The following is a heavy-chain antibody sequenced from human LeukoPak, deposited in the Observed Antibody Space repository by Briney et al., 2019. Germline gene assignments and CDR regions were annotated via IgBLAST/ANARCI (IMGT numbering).Heavy chain of an antibody. CDR1: GGSISSGGYS. CDR2: IYHSGST. V-gene: IGHV4-30-2*01. J-gene: IGHJ5*02. D-gene: IGHD3-10*01. CDR3: ARAWGSGSYFSRGHWFNP. Sequence: SQTLSLTCAVSGGSISSGGYSWSWIRQPPGKGLEWIGYIYHSGSTYYNPSLKSRVTISVDRSKNQFSLKLSSVTAADTAVYYCARAWGSGSYFSRGHWFNPWGQGTLVTVSS.